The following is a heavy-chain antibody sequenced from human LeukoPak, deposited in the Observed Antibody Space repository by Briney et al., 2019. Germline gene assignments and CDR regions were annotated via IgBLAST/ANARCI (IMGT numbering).Heavy chain of an antibody. CDR1: GFTFTTYS. Sequence: GGSLRLSCATSGFTFTTYSMNWVRQAPDKGLEWVAVIWYDGSNKYYADSVQGRFTISRDNSKNTLYLQMNSLSAEDTAVYYCARDVNYAMDVWGQGTTVTVSS. V-gene: IGHV3-33*08. J-gene: IGHJ6*02. CDR2: IWYDGSNK. CDR3: ARDVNYAMDV.